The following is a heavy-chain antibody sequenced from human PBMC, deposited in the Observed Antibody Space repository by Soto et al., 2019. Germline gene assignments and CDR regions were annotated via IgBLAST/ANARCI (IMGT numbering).Heavy chain of an antibody. CDR3: ASSLVYSSSWYTIWGDSAVYYYGMDV. J-gene: IGHJ6*02. V-gene: IGHV1-8*01. CDR1: GYTFTSYD. D-gene: IGHD6-13*01. CDR2: MNPNSGNT. Sequence: QVQLVQSGAEVKKPGASVKVSCKASGYTFTSYDINWVRQATGQGLEWMGWMNPNSGNTGYAQKFQGRVTMTRNTSISTAYMELSSLRSEDTAVYYCASSLVYSSSWYTIWGDSAVYYYGMDVWGQGTTVTVSS.